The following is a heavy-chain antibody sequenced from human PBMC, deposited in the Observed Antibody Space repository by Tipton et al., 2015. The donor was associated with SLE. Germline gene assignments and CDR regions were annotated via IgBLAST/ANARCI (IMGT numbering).Heavy chain of an antibody. CDR1: GGSISSSNYY. V-gene: IGHV4-39*07. CDR3: ARLLWFGEGDY. D-gene: IGHD3-10*01. CDR2: IYYTGNT. Sequence: TLSLTCSVSGGSISSSNYYWAWIRQPPGKGLEWIGTIYYTGNTYYNPSLKSRVTISVDTSKNQFSLKLSSVTAADTAVYYCARLLWFGEGDYWGQGTLVTVSS. J-gene: IGHJ4*02.